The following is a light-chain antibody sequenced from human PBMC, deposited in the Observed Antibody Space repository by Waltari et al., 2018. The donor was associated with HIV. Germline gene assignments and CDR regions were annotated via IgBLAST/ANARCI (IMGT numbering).Light chain of an antibody. Sequence: QSVLTQPPSVSGAPGQRVTISCTGSHPNIGATYAVHWYQLLPGKAPKLLIYANNNRPSGVPDRFSGSKSGASASLAITGLQAEDEADYSCQSYDSRLSAWVFGGGTKVTVL. CDR1: HPNIGATYA. CDR3: QSYDSRLSAWV. V-gene: IGLV1-40*01. J-gene: IGLJ3*02. CDR2: ANN.